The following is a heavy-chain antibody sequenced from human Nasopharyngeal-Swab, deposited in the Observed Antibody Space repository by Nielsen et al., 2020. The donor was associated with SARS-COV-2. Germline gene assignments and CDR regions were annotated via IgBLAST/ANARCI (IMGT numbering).Heavy chain of an antibody. J-gene: IGHJ4*02. V-gene: IGHV4-34*01. Sequence: SETLSLTCAVYGGSSSGYCWSWIRQPPGKGLEWIGEINHSGSTNYNPSLKSRVTISVDTSKNQFSLKLNSVTAADTAVYYCARGIVVDSSSWYPSYFDYWGQGTLVTVSS. D-gene: IGHD6-13*01. CDR1: GGSSSGYC. CDR3: ARGIVVDSSSWYPSYFDY. CDR2: INHSGST.